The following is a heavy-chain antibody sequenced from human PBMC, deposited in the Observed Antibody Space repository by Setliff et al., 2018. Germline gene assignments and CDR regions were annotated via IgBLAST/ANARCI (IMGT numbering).Heavy chain of an antibody. CDR3: ARSLPFASVAGTGCDY. Sequence: HPGGSLRLSCATSGFTFSSYWMSWVRQAPGKGLEWVGNINQDGSGKYYADSVKGRFTISRDNAKNSLYLQMNSLRAEDTAVYYCARSLPFASVAGTGCDYWGQGTLVTVSS. J-gene: IGHJ4*02. D-gene: IGHD6-19*01. V-gene: IGHV3-7*01. CDR1: GFTFSSYW. CDR2: INQDGSGK.